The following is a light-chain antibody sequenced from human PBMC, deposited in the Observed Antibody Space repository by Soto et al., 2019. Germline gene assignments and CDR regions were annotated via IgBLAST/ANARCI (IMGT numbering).Light chain of an antibody. Sequence: QSVLTQPASLSGSPGQSIPISSTGTSSEVCGYNYVSWYQQHPGKAPKLMIYDVSNRPSGVSNRFSGSKSGNTASLTISGLQAEDEADYYCSSYTSSSTLFYVFGTGTKVTVL. J-gene: IGLJ1*01. V-gene: IGLV2-14*01. CDR3: SSYTSSSTLFYV. CDR1: SSEVCGYNY. CDR2: DVS.